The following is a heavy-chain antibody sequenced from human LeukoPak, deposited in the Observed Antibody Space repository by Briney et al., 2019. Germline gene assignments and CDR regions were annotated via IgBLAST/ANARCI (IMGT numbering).Heavy chain of an antibody. J-gene: IGHJ4*02. CDR3: ARRREYDFWSGYQEEGFDY. CDR2: MNPNSGNT. V-gene: IGHV1-8*03. D-gene: IGHD3-3*01. Sequence: GALVKVSCKASGYTFTSYDINWVRQATGQGLEWMGWMNPNSGNTGYAQKFQGRVTITRNASISTAYMELSSLRSEDTAVYYCARRREYDFWSGYQEEGFDYWGQGTLVTVSS. CDR1: GYTFTSYD.